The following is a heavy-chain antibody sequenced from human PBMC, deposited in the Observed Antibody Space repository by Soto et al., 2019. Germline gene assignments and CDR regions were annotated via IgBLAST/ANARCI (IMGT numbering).Heavy chain of an antibody. Sequence: ASVKVSCKASGGTFSSYAISWVRQAPGQGLEWMGGIIPIFGTANYAQKFQGRVTITADESTSTAYMELSSLRSEDTAVYYCASMDRIGYSSAPNWGQGTLVTVSS. D-gene: IGHD6-25*01. J-gene: IGHJ4*02. V-gene: IGHV1-69*13. CDR2: IIPIFGTA. CDR3: ASMDRIGYSSAPN. CDR1: GGTFSSYA.